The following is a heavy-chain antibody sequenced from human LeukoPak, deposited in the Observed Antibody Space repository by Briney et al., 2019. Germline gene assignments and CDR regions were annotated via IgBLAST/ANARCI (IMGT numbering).Heavy chain of an antibody. Sequence: ASETLSLTCTVVGGSINTYYWSWIRQSPGKGLEFIGYIYSSGSTDYNPSLKSRVVISIDTSKSQFSLKMNSVTAADTAVYYCARRGTPYYYYYIDVWGKGTTVTVSS. V-gene: IGHV4-59*08. CDR3: ARRGTPYYYYYIDV. D-gene: IGHD3-16*01. CDR1: GGSINTYY. CDR2: IYSSGST. J-gene: IGHJ6*03.